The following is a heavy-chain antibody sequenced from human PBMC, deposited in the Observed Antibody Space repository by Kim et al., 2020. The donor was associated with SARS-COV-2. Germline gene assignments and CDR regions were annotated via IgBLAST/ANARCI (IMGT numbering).Heavy chain of an antibody. CDR2: VNWNSVRI. J-gene: IGHJ3*02. CDR3: VKDRVGPYTTAFDGFDI. Sequence: GGSLRLSCVASGFTFDDYVMHWVRQPPGKGLEWVSSVNWNSVRIAYADSVKGRFTISRDNGKKSLYLQMNGLRDDDTALYYCVKDRVGPYTTAFDGFDIWGQGTMVTVSS. V-gene: IGHV3-9*01. D-gene: IGHD2-2*02. CDR1: GFTFDDYV.